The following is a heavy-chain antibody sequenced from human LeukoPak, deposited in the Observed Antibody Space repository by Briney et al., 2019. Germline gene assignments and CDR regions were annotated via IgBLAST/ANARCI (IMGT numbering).Heavy chain of an antibody. D-gene: IGHD4/OR15-4a*01. V-gene: IGHV3-74*01. CDR3: AREPNSARDFDY. J-gene: IGHJ4*02. CDR1: GFPFNNYW. Sequence: GGSLRLSCTASGFPFNNYWMHWVRQAPGKGLVWVSRVNPDGSRTINADSVTGRFTISRDNAKNTLYLQMNSLRAEDSAVYYCAREPNSARDFDYWGQGTLVTVSS. CDR2: VNPDGSRT.